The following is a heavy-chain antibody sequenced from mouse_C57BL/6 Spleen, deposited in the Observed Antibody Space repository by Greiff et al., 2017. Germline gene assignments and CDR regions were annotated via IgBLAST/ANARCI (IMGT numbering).Heavy chain of an antibody. CDR3: ARGRYFDV. CDR2: IDPSDSYT. V-gene: IGHV1-59*01. Sequence: VQLQQPGAELVRPGTSVKLSCKASGYTFTSYWMHWVKQRPGQGLEWIGRIDPSDSYTKYTQKFKGKATLTVDTSSSTAYMQLSSLTSEDSAVYSCARGRYFDVWGTGTTVTVSS. J-gene: IGHJ1*03. CDR1: GYTFTSYW.